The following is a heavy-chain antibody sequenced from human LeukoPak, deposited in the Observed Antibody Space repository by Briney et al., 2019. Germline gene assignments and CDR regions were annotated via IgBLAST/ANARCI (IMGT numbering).Heavy chain of an antibody. CDR2: IYTSGST. J-gene: IGHJ3*02. D-gene: IGHD3-3*01. CDR3: ARGGYDFWSGSSAFDI. CDR1: GGSISSYY. Sequence: SETLSLTCTVSGGSISSYYWSWIRQPAGKGLEWIGRIYTSGSTNYNPSLKSRVTMSVDTSKNQFSLKLSSVTAADTAVYYCARGGYDFWSGSSAFDIWGQGTMVTVSS. V-gene: IGHV4-4*07.